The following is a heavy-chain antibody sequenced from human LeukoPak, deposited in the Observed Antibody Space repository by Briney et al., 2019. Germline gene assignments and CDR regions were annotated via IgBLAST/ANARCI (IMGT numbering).Heavy chain of an antibody. J-gene: IGHJ5*02. V-gene: IGHV4-59*01. D-gene: IGHD5-18*01. CDR2: IYYSGST. CDR3: ARGQGYSYGYEWFDP. Sequence: KPSETLSLTCTVSGGSISSYYWSWIRQTPGKGLEWIGYIYYSGSTNYNPSLKSRVTISVDTSKNQFTLKLSSVTAADTAVYYCARGQGYSYGYEWFDPWGQGTLVTVSS. CDR1: GGSISSYY.